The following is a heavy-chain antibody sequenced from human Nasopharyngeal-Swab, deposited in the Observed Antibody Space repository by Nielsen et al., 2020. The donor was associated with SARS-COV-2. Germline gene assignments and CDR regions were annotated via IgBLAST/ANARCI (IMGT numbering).Heavy chain of an antibody. D-gene: IGHD2-15*01. V-gene: IGHV3-15*01. CDR1: GFTFSNAW. CDR2: IKSKTDGGTT. CDR3: TTGPLGYCSGGSCSDAFDI. Sequence: GESLTISCAASGFTFSNAWMSWVRQAPGKGLEWVGRIKSKTDGGTTDYAAPVKGRFTISRDDSKNTLYLQMNSLKTEDTAVYYCTTGPLGYCSGGSCSDAFDIWGQGTMVTVSS. J-gene: IGHJ3*02.